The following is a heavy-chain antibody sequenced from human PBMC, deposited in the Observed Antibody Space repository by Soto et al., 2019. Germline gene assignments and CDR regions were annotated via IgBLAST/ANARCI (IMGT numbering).Heavy chain of an antibody. Sequence: SVKVARKTSGYTVTRHSLYRVRQAPGQAREWMGWISTYDGKTEYAQKFKRRVTMTADTRTTTRYMELRSLRSDDRAVYYCARLRTEGATFREHAFDLWGQ. J-gene: IGHJ3*01. V-gene: IGHV1-18*01. D-gene: IGHD1-26*01. CDR1: GYTVTRHS. CDR2: ISTYDGKT. CDR3: ARLRTEGATFREHAFDL.